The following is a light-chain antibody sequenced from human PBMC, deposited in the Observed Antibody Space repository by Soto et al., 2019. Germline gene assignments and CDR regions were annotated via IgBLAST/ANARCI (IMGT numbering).Light chain of an antibody. CDR2: KAS. V-gene: IGKV1-5*03. CDR1: QSISSW. CDR3: QQYNSYPIT. Sequence: DIQMTQSPSTLSASVGDRVTITCRASQSISSWLAWYQQKPGKAPKLPIYKASSLESGVPSRFSGSGSGTEFTLTISSLQPDDFATYYCQQYNSYPITFGQGTRLEMK. J-gene: IGKJ5*01.